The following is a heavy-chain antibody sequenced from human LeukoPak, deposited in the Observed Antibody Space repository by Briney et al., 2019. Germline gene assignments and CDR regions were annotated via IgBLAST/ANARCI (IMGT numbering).Heavy chain of an antibody. V-gene: IGHV3-7*01. Sequence: GGSLRLSCAASGFTFSSYWMSWVRQAPGKGLEWVANIKQDGSEKYYVDSVKGRFTISRDNAKNSLYLQMNSLRAEDTAVYYCARGRYYDFWSGYLDYWGQGTLVTVSS. CDR1: GFTFSSYW. J-gene: IGHJ4*02. CDR3: ARGRYYDFWSGYLDY. CDR2: IKQDGSEK. D-gene: IGHD3-3*01.